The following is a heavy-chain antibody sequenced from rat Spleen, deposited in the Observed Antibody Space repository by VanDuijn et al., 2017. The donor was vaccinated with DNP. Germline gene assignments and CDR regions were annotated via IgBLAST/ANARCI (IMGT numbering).Heavy chain of an antibody. Sequence: QVQLKESGPGLVQPSETLSLTCTVSGVSLTTPSVSWVRQPSGKGPEWMGKMWYDGDTAYNSALKPRLSISRDTSKSQVFLKMNSLQTDDTGTYYCTSDSLNSSSFVYWGQGSLVTVSS. V-gene: IGHV2-63*01. D-gene: IGHD1-2*01. CDR2: MWYDGDT. CDR3: TSDSLNSSSFVY. J-gene: IGHJ3*01. CDR1: GVSLTTPS.